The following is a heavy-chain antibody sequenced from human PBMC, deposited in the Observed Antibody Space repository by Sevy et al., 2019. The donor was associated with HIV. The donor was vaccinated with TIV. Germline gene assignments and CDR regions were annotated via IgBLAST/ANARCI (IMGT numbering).Heavy chain of an antibody. CDR1: GFTFSDSA. CDR3: TCGYGRFDF. Sequence: GGSLRLSCAASGFTFSDSAMFWVRQASGKGLEWIGRIRGKATNYATALAASVKDRFTISRDDSKNTAYLQMKSLKAEETAVYYCTCGYGRFDFWGQGTQVTVSS. V-gene: IGHV3-73*01. J-gene: IGHJ4*02. CDR2: IRGKATNYAT. D-gene: IGHD4-17*01.